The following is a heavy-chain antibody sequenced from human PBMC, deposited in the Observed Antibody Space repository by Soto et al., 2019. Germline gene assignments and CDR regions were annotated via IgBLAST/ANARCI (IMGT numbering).Heavy chain of an antibody. Sequence: GGSLRLSCAASGYTFSSYAMSGVRHAPGQGLEWVLSISGSGGRTYYADSVTVRFTISRDNSKKTLYLQMNSLIVEDTAVYYCAKMGDSSGYDFFDYGGQGTLVTVSS. CDR2: ISGSGGRT. J-gene: IGHJ4*02. V-gene: IGHV3-23*01. D-gene: IGHD3-22*01. CDR3: AKMGDSSGYDFFDY. CDR1: GYTFSSYA.